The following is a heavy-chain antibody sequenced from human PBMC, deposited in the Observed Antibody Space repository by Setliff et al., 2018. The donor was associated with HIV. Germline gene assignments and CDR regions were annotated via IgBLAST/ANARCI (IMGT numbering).Heavy chain of an antibody. J-gene: IGHJ4*02. CDR1: GFSVSNYY. CDR3: ARSRPYNSALDY. CDR2: IYSDGTT. V-gene: IGHV3-66*02. D-gene: IGHD6-25*01. Sequence: PGGSLRLSCAASGFSVSNYYMAWVRQAPGKGLEWVSTIYSDGTTYRADSVKGRFTISRDNSKNTVYLQVGSLRPDDTAMYYCARSRPYNSALDYWGQGTLVTVSS.